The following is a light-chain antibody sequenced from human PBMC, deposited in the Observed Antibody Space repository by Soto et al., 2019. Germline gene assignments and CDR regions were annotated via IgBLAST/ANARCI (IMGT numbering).Light chain of an antibody. Sequence: QSALTQPASVSGSPGQSITISCAGTSSDVGYYDLVSWYQQHPGKAPKLMVYDVNRRPPGVPDRFFGSKSGNTASLTVSGLQAEDEADYYCVSFAGGTYVFGSGTKLTVL. J-gene: IGLJ1*01. CDR1: SSDVGYYDL. CDR3: VSFAGGTYV. V-gene: IGLV2-23*02. CDR2: DVN.